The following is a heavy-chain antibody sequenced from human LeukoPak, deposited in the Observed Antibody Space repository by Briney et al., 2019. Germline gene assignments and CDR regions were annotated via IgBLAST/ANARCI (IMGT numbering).Heavy chain of an antibody. CDR1: GFTFSSYG. CDR3: AKLPRPGDSFDI. CDR2: ISYDGSNK. Sequence: GGSLRLSCAASGFTFSSYGMHWVRQAPGKGLEWVAVISYDGSNKYYADSVKGRFTISRDNSKNTLYLQMNSLRAEDTAVYYCAKLPRPGDSFDIWGQGTMVTVSS. V-gene: IGHV3-30*18. J-gene: IGHJ3*02.